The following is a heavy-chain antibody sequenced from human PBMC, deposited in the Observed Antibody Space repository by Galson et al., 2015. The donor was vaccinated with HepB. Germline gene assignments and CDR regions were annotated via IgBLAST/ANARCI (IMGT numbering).Heavy chain of an antibody. J-gene: IGHJ1*01. CDR2: MNQDGSDK. V-gene: IGHV3-7*01. Sequence: SLRLSCAASGFTFSNYWMNWVRQAPGKGLEWVANMNQDGSDKRYAASVRGRFTISRDNGKSSLFLQMIGLRAEDTALYYCARGFRGRYDNWGQGSLVTVSS. D-gene: IGHD3-10*01. CDR1: GFTFSNYW. CDR3: ARGFRGRYDN.